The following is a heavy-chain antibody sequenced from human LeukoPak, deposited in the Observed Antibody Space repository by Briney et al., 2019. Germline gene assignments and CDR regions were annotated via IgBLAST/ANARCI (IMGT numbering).Heavy chain of an antibody. CDR3: AKWGDYDVLTGYYVSDF. V-gene: IGHV3-23*01. D-gene: IGHD3-9*01. CDR2: ISGRSNNT. J-gene: IGHJ4*02. CDR1: GFIFSNYA. Sequence: GGSLRLSCAASGFIFSNYAMYWVRQAPEKGLEWVSAISGRSNNTYYADSVKGRFTISRDSSKNTLYLQMNSLRADDTAVYYCAKWGDYDVLTGYYVSDFWGQGTLVTVSS.